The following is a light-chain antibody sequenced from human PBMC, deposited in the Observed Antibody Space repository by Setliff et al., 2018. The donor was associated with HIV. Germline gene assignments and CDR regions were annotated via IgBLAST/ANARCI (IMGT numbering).Light chain of an antibody. CDR1: SSNIGAGYD. Sequence: QSVLTQPPSVSGAPGQRVTISCTGSSSNIGAGYDVHWYQQLPGTAPKVLIYGNNNRPSGVPDRFSGSKSGTSASLAITGLQAEDEADYYCQSYDSSLSGYVFGTGTKGTVL. CDR3: QSYDSSLSGYV. V-gene: IGLV1-40*01. J-gene: IGLJ1*01. CDR2: GNN.